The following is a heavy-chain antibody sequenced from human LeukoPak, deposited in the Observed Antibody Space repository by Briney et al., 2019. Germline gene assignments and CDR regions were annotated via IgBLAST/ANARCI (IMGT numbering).Heavy chain of an antibody. J-gene: IGHJ5*02. CDR1: GGSFSGYY. CDR3: ARFTPQGYGWGGYNRFDP. D-gene: IGHD3-16*01. CDR2: INHSGST. Sequence: SETLSLTCAVYGGSFSGYYWSWIRQPPGKGLEWIGEINHSGSTNYNPSLKSRVTISVDTSKNQFSLNLTSVTAADTAVYYCARFTPQGYGWGGYNRFDPWGQGTLVTVSS. V-gene: IGHV4-34*01.